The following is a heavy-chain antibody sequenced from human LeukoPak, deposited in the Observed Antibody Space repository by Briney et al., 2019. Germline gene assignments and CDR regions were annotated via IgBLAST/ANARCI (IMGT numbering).Heavy chain of an antibody. J-gene: IGHJ4*02. V-gene: IGHV3-30*01. CDR3: ARGARYCSSTSCYGGLFDY. CDR2: ISYDGSNK. CDR1: GFTFSSYA. D-gene: IGHD2-2*01. Sequence: PGRSLRLSRAASGFTFSSYAMHWVRQAPGKGLEWVAVISYDGSNKYYADSVKGRFTISRDNSKNTLYLQMNNLRAEDTAVYYCARGARYCSSTSCYGGLFDYWGQGTLVTVSS.